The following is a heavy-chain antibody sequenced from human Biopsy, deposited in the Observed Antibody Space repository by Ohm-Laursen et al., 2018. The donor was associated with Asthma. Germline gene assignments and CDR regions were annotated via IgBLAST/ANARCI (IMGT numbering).Heavy chain of an antibody. CDR1: GFSFRDYY. Sequence: SLRLSCAASGFSFRDYYMSWIRQAPGKGLEWISYISSGSRTIYYADSVKGRFTISRDNAQNLLYLQMSSLRTEDTAVYYCARDNHDYYYYGMDLWGQGTSVTVSS. J-gene: IGHJ6*02. CDR2: ISSGSRTI. D-gene: IGHD1-14*01. V-gene: IGHV3-11*01. CDR3: ARDNHDYYYYGMDL.